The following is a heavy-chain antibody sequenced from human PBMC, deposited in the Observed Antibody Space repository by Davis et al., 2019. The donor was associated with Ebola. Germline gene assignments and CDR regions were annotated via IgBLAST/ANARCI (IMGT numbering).Heavy chain of an antibody. J-gene: IGHJ4*02. CDR2: IYPGDSDT. CDR3: ARRDCSSTSCYIALAYCGGDCYLDY. V-gene: IGHV5-51*01. Sequence: PGGSLRLSCKGSGYSFTSYWIGWVRQMPGKGLEWMGIIYPGDSDTRYSPSFQGQVTISADKSISTAYLQWSSLKASDTAMYYCARRDCSSTSCYIALAYCGGDCYLDYWGQGTLVTVSS. CDR1: GYSFTSYW. D-gene: IGHD2-2*02.